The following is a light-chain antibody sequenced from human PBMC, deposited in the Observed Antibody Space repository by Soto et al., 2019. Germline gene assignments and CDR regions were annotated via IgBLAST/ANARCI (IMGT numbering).Light chain of an antibody. CDR2: DAS. V-gene: IGKV1-33*01. CDR1: QDISNL. Sequence: DIQMTQSPSSLSASVGDRVTITCQASQDISNLLNWYQQKPGKAPKLLIYDASNLETGVPSRFSGSGSGTDFTFTISSLQPEDIATYYCQQCDTLPSFGGGTKVEIK. J-gene: IGKJ4*01. CDR3: QQCDTLPS.